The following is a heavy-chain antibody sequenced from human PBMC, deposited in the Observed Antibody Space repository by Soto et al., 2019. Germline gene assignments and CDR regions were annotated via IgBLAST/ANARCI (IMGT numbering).Heavy chain of an antibody. D-gene: IGHD3-10*01. CDR3: ARGQSPYGSGTYMDV. CDR1: GGSFSGYY. J-gene: IGHJ6*03. Sequence: QVQLQQWGAGLLKPSETLSLTCAVYGGSFSGYYWSWIRQPPGKGLEWIGEINHSGSTNYNPSLKSRVTISVDTSKNQFSLKLSSVTAADTAVYYCARGQSPYGSGTYMDVWGKGTTVTVSS. V-gene: IGHV4-34*01. CDR2: INHSGST.